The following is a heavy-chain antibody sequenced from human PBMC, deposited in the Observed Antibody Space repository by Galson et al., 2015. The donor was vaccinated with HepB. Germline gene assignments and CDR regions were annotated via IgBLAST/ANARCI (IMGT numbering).Heavy chain of an antibody. CDR2: IRYDGSNK. Sequence: SLRLSCAASGFTFSSYGMHWVRQAPGKGLEWVAFIRYDGSNKYYADSVKGRFTISRDNSKNTLYLQMNSLRAEDTAVYYCAKTDALLGAITMIVPSFDYWGQGTLVTVSS. D-gene: IGHD3-22*01. CDR3: AKTDALLGAITMIVPSFDY. J-gene: IGHJ4*02. CDR1: GFTFSSYG. V-gene: IGHV3-30*02.